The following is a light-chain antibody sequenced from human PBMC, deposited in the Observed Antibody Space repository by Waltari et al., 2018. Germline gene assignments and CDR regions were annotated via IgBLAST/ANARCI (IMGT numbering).Light chain of an antibody. CDR1: QDISKY. V-gene: IGKV1-33*01. J-gene: IGKJ4*01. Sequence: DIQMTLSPPSLSASIGDRVPITCQASQDISKYLNWFQQKPGKAPKLLIYDTSNLETGVPSRFSGSGSGTDFTLTISGLRPEDVATYYCQQFDSLPGTFGGGTKVEI. CDR2: DTS. CDR3: QQFDSLPGT.